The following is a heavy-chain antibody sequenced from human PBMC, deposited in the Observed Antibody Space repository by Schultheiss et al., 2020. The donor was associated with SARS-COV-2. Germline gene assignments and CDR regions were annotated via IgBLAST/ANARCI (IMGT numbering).Heavy chain of an antibody. CDR2: ISSSGSTI. Sequence: GGSLRLSCAASGFTFSSYEMNWVRQAPGKGLEWVSYISSSGSTIYYADSVKGRFTISRDNAKNSLYLQMNSLRAEDTAVYYCARALAEAGTSWGQGTLVTVSS. D-gene: IGHD6-13*01. CDR3: ARALAEAGTS. V-gene: IGHV3-48*03. CDR1: GFTFSSYE. J-gene: IGHJ5*02.